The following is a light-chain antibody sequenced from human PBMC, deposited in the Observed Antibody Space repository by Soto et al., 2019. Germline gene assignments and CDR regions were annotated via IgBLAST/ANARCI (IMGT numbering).Light chain of an antibody. CDR3: QSYDSSLSVV. CDR2: DNS. Sequence: QSVLTQPPSVSVAPGQRVTISCTGISSNIGAGYDVHWYQQLPGTAPKLLIYDNSDRPSGVPDRFSGSKSGTSASLAITGLKAEDEADYYCQSYDSSLSVVFGGGTKLTVL. V-gene: IGLV1-40*01. J-gene: IGLJ2*01. CDR1: SSNIGAGYD.